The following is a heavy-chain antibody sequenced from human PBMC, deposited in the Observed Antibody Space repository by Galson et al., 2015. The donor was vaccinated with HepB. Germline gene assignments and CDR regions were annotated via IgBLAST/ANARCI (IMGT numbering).Heavy chain of an antibody. V-gene: IGHV1-46*03. CDR3: TRDNNLGVAGTGFWFDP. CDR1: GYTFTAYY. J-gene: IGHJ5*02. Sequence: SVKVSCKASGYTFTAYYMHWVRQAPGQGLEWVGMIDIGGGVTNYAQKFQGRITVTTDTSTSTVYMELRYLRSEDTAIYYCTRDNNLGVAGTGFWFDPWGQGTLVTVSS. CDR2: IDIGGGVT. D-gene: IGHD6-13*01.